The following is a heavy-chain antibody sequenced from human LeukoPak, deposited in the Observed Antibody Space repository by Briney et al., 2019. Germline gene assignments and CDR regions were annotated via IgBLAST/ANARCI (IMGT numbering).Heavy chain of an antibody. Sequence: ASVKVSCKASGYTFTTYAMNWVRQAPGQGLEWMGWIDTNTGNPTYAQGFTGRFVFSLDTSVSTAYLQISSLKAEDTAVYYCAKGRGSIYGAYYFDYWGQGTLVTVSS. D-gene: IGHD5-18*01. V-gene: IGHV7-4-1*02. CDR3: AKGRGSIYGAYYFDY. CDR2: IDTNTGNP. CDR1: GYTFTTYA. J-gene: IGHJ4*02.